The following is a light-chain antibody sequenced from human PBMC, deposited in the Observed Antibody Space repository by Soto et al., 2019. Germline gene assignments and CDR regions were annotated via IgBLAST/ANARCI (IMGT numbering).Light chain of an antibody. J-gene: IGKJ1*01. Sequence: DIQMTQSGSSLSASVGDRVTITCRASQSISSYLNWYQQKPGKAPKLLIYAASSLQSGVPSRFSGSGSGTDFTLTISSLQPEDFATYYCQQSYSTPRTFGQGTKVEIK. CDR1: QSISSY. CDR3: QQSYSTPRT. CDR2: AAS. V-gene: IGKV1-39*01.